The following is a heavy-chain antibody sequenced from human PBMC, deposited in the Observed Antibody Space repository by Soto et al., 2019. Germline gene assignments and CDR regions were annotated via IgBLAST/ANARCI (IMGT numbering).Heavy chain of an antibody. CDR2: ISGTANTI. CDR3: AREGNRFQH. CDR1: GFPLSNYT. D-gene: IGHD3-10*01. Sequence: QVQLVESGEAWAKLGGPLNLSWQAPGFPLSNYTIGGTRRAQGKGLEWISYISGTANTIFYADSVKGRFTISRDNAKNSLYLQMNSLRAEDTAVYYCAREGNRFQHWGQGTLVTVSS. J-gene: IGHJ1*01. V-gene: IGHV3-11*01.